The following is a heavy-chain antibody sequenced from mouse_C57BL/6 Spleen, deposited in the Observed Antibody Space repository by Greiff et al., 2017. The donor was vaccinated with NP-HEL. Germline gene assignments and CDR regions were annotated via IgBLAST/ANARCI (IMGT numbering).Heavy chain of an antibody. CDR1: GYTFTSYW. V-gene: IGHV1-50*01. J-gene: IGHJ3*01. D-gene: IGHD1-1*01. CDR3: ARGDYYGSSLSWFAY. CDR2: IDPSDSYT. Sequence: QVQLQQPGAELVKPGASVKLSCKASGYTFTSYWMQWVKQRPGQGLEWIGEIDPSDSYTNYNQKFKGKATLTVDTSSSTAYMQLSSLTSEDSAVYYGARGDYYGSSLSWFAYWGQGTLVTVSA.